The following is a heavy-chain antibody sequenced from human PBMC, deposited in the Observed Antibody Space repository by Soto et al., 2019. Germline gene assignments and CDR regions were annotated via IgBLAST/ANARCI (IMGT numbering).Heavy chain of an antibody. CDR1: GGSISSSSYY. D-gene: IGHD3-3*02. J-gene: IGHJ5*02. CDR2: IYYSGST. V-gene: IGHV4-39*01. Sequence: SETLSLTCTVSGGSISSSSYYWGWLRQPPGKGLEWIGSIYYSGSTYYNPSLKCRVTISVDTSKNQFSLKLSSVTAADTAVYYCASPKIAFYNWFDPWGQGTLVT. CDR3: ASPKIAFYNWFDP.